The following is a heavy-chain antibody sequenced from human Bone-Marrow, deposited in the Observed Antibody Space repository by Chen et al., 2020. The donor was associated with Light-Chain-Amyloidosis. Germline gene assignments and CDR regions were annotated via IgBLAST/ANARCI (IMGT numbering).Heavy chain of an antibody. V-gene: IGHV1-2*02. CDR2: INPNSGVT. CDR3: ALGARDLGIVVVPAGFDP. D-gene: IGHD2-2*01. Sequence: QEQLVQSGAEVTKPGESVKVSCKASGYTFTGYYMHWMRQAPGQGLEWMGWINPNSGVTNYAQKFQGRVTMTRDTSISTAYMELSRMRSDDTAVYYCALGARDLGIVVVPAGFDPWGQGTLVTVSS. CDR1: GYTFTGYY. J-gene: IGHJ5*02.